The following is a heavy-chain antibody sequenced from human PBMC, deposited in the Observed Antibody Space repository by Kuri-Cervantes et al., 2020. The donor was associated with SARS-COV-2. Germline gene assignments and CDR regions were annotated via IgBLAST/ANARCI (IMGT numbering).Heavy chain of an antibody. D-gene: IGHD3-10*01. CDR1: GYTFTTYD. J-gene: IGHJ4*02. Sequence: ASVKVSCKASGYTFTTYDINWVRQAAGQGLEWMGWMNPDTGNTDYAPNFQGRVTISRDTSTSTAYMELSNLRSEDTAVYYCARDPGTMVRGVFDYWGQGTLVTVSS. CDR2: MNPDTGNT. V-gene: IGHV1-8*03. CDR3: ARDPGTMVRGVFDY.